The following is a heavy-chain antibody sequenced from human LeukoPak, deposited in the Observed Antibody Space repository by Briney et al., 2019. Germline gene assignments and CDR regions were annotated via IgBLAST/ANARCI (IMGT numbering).Heavy chain of an antibody. CDR1: GFTFSSYA. CDR3: ARDMGYYDSSGYYYVTYYYYGMDV. J-gene: IGHJ6*02. V-gene: IGHV3-23*01. Sequence: GGSLRLSCAASGFTFSSYAMSWVRQAPGKGLEWVSAISGSGGSTYYADSVKGRFTISRDNSKNTLYLQMNSLRAEDTAVYYCARDMGYYDSSGYYYVTYYYYGMDVWGQGTTVTVSS. CDR2: ISGSGGST. D-gene: IGHD3-22*01.